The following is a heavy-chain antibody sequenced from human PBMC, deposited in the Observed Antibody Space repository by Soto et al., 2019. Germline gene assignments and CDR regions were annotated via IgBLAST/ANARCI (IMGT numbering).Heavy chain of an antibody. CDR1: GYAFTSYD. J-gene: IGHJ6*02. V-gene: IGHV1-8*01. CDR2: MNPNSGNT. Sequence: ASVKVSCKASGYAFTSYDINWVRQATGQGLEWMGWMNPNSGNTGYAQKFQGRVTMTRNTSISTAYMELSSLRSEDTAVYYCARVVIAYYYYGMDVWGQGTTVTVSS. D-gene: IGHD2-21*01. CDR3: ARVVIAYYYYGMDV.